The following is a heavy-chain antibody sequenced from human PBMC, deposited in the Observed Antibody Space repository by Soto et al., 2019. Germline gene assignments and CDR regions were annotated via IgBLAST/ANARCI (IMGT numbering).Heavy chain of an antibody. J-gene: IGHJ5*02. CDR3: ARVFEGYYDSSGYYHSWFDP. Sequence: SETLSLTCTVSGGSISSYYWSWIRQPPGKGLEWIGYIYYSGSANYNPSLKSRVTISVDTSKNQFSLKLSSVTAADTAVYYCARVFEGYYDSSGYYHSWFDPWGNGTLVTVSS. CDR1: GGSISSYY. V-gene: IGHV4-59*01. CDR2: IYYSGSA. D-gene: IGHD3-22*01.